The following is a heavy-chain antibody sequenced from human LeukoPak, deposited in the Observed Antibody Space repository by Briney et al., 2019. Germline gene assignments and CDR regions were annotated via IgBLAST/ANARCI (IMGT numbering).Heavy chain of an antibody. CDR1: GFTFSSYS. CDR2: ISSSRYI. D-gene: IGHD2-21*02. V-gene: IGHV3-21*04. Sequence: PGGSLRLSCAASGFTFSSYSMNWVRQAPGKGLEWVSSISSSRYIYYADSVKGRFTISRDNAKKYVYLEMNSLRDEDTALYYCARDYCGGDCYPFDYWGQGTLVTVSS. J-gene: IGHJ4*02. CDR3: ARDYCGGDCYPFDY.